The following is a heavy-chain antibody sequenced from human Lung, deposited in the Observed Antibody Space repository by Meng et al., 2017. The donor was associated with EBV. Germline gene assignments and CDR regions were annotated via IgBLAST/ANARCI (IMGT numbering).Heavy chain of an antibody. Sequence: QVPPQQSGPGLVKPSQTLSLPCAISGDSFSSNTAAWNWLRQSPSRGLEWLGRTYYRSKWYNDYAVSVKSRITINPDTSKNQFSLQLNSVTPEDTAVYYCARDRLTAMVKGGWFDPWGQGTLVTVSS. J-gene: IGHJ5*02. D-gene: IGHD5-18*01. CDR1: GDSFSSNTAA. CDR3: ARDRLTAMVKGGWFDP. V-gene: IGHV6-1*01. CDR2: TYYRSKWYN.